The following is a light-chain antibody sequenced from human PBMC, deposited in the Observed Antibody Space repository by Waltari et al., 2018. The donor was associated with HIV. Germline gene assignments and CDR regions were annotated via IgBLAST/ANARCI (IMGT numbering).Light chain of an antibody. V-gene: IGLV2-11*01. J-gene: IGLJ3*02. Sequence: QSALTQPRSVSGSPGQSVTISCTGTNSDVGGYKWLTWYQQHPGQVPKLMVYDVSKRPSGVPDRFSASKSDNTAYLTISGLQADDEGDYYCCSYVGNFTWVFGGGTILTVL. CDR3: CSYVGNFTWV. CDR2: DVS. CDR1: NSDVGGYKW.